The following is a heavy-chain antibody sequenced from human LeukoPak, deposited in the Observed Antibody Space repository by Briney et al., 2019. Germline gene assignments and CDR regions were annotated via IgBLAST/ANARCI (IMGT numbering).Heavy chain of an antibody. CDR3: ARKKAIYYDSSGYLDPFVG. V-gene: IGHV3-21*01. CDR2: ISSSSSYT. D-gene: IGHD3-22*01. Sequence: GGSLRLSCAASGFTFSSYSMNWVRQAPGKGLEWVSSISSSSSYTYYADSVKGRFTISRDNAKNSLYLQMNSLRAEDTGVYYCARKKAIYYDSSGYLDPFVGWAQGTLVPVSS. J-gene: IGHJ4*02. CDR1: GFTFSSYS.